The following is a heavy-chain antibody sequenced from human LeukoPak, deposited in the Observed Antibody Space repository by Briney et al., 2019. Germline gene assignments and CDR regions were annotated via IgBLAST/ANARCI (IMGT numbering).Heavy chain of an antibody. D-gene: IGHD2-2*01. V-gene: IGHV4-39*01. CDR1: GDSISSSSYF. CDR2: IFYSGTT. CDR3: ARLVGATGAFDI. J-gene: IGHJ3*02. Sequence: SETLSLTSTVSGDSISSSSYFWAWIRQPPGRGLEWIGSIFYSGTTYYNPSTKSRVTISVDTSRNQFSLKLSSVTAADTAVFYCARLVGATGAFDIWGQGTMVTVSS.